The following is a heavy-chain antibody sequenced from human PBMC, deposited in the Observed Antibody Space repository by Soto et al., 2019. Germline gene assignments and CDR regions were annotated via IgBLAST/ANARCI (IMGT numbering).Heavy chain of an antibody. CDR2: IYFGGST. Sequence: PLELLSLPCTVSGGSSNNRGYRRGVIRQPPGKGLEWIGSIYFGGSTYYNPSLESRVTISADTSKNQFSLKLTSVTAAHSAVYFFARQSTPWDSSRYSEFWRKGTLVTVSS. D-gene: IGHD6-19*01. V-gene: IGHV4-39*01. J-gene: IGHJ4*02. CDR1: GGSSNNRGYR. CDR3: ARQSTPWDSSRYSEF.